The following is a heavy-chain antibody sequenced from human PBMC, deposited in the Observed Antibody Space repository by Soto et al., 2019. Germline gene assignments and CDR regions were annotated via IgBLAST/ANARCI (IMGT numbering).Heavy chain of an antibody. CDR3: ARHERYCSGGSCYLRLDY. J-gene: IGHJ4*02. Sequence: PGESLKISYNGSGYSFTSYWISWVRQMPGKGLEWMGRIDPSDSYTNYSPSFQGHVTISADKSISTAYLQWSSLKASDTAMYYCARHERYCSGGSCYLRLDYWGQGTLVTVSS. CDR1: GYSFTSYW. CDR2: IDPSDSYT. V-gene: IGHV5-10-1*01. D-gene: IGHD2-15*01.